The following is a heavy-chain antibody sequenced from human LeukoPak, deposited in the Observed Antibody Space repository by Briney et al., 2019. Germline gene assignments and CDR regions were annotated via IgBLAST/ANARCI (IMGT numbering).Heavy chain of an antibody. D-gene: IGHD6-19*01. Sequence: ASVKVSCKASGYTFNSYGISWVRQAPGQGLEWMGWISAYNGNTNYAQKLQGRVTMTTDTSTSTAYMELRSLRSDDTAVYYCAILGGPDSSGWYVVDYWGQGTLVTVSS. CDR1: GYTFNSYG. CDR2: ISAYNGNT. J-gene: IGHJ4*02. CDR3: AILGGPDSSGWYVVDY. V-gene: IGHV1-18*04.